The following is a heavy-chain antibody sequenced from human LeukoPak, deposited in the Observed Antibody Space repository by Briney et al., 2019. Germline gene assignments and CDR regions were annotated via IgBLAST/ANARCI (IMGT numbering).Heavy chain of an antibody. D-gene: IGHD6-13*01. Sequence: GGSLRLSCAASGFTFDDYGMSWVRHAPGKGLEWVAVISYDGSNKYYADSVKGRFTISRDNSKNTLYLQMNSLRAEDTAVYYCVKGVKYSSSWYVWFDPWGQGTLVTVSS. CDR2: ISYDGSNK. CDR3: VKGVKYSSSWYVWFDP. V-gene: IGHV3-30*18. CDR1: GFTFDDYG. J-gene: IGHJ5*02.